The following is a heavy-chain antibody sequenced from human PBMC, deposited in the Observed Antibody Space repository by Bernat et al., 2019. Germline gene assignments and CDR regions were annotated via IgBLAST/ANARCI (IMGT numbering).Heavy chain of an antibody. CDR2: TSYDGNYK. V-gene: IGHV3-30*03. Sequence: QVQLVESGGGVVLPGRSLTLSCATSGFTFSNYGIHWVRQAPGKGLEWVAFTSYDGNYKYYADAVKGRITISRETSNNTVILQMNSLRGEDTAVYFCARDRPVGATAQDFWGQGTLVTISS. CDR3: ARDRPVGATAQDF. D-gene: IGHD1-26*01. CDR1: GFTFSNYG. J-gene: IGHJ4*02.